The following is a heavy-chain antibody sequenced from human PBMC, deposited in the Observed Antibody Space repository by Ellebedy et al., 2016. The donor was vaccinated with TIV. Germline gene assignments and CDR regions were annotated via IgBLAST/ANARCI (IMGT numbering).Heavy chain of an antibody. D-gene: IGHD6-19*01. V-gene: IGHV3-49*03. J-gene: IGHJ4*02. Sequence: PGGSLRLSCTTSGFTFGAYSMSWFRQAPGKGLEWVGLIRNEVDGGTTEYAASMKGRFTISRDDSKSIAYLHMNSLKTEDTAVYYCRRDSSGWSRDYWGQGTLVTVSS. CDR3: RRDSSGWSRDY. CDR1: GFTFGAYS. CDR2: IRNEVDGGTT.